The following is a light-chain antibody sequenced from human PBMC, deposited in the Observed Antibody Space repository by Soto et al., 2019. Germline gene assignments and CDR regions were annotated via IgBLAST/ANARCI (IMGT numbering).Light chain of an antibody. CDR2: EVS. J-gene: IGLJ1*01. CDR1: RSDVGGYNY. Sequence: QSALTQPASVSGSPGQSITISCTGTRSDVGGYNYVSWYQQHPGKAPKLMIYEVSNRPSGVSNRFSGSKSGNTASLTISGLQAEDEADYYCSSYTSSSTLVYVFGTVTKLTVL. CDR3: SSYTSSSTLVYV. V-gene: IGLV2-14*01.